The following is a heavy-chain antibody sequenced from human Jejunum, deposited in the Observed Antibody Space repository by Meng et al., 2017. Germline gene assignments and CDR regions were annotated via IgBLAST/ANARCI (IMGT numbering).Heavy chain of an antibody. CDR2: ISSSSSYI. D-gene: IGHD2-15*01. J-gene: IGHJ5*02. V-gene: IGHV3-21*01. Sequence: GESLKISCTSGFTFSSYSMSWVRHAPGKGLEWVSSISSSSSYIYYADSVKGRFTISRDNAKNSLYLQMNSLRADDTAVYYCARDSCSGGTCYSAWFDPWGQGTLVTVSS. CDR1: GFTFSSYS. CDR3: ARDSCSGGTCYSAWFDP.